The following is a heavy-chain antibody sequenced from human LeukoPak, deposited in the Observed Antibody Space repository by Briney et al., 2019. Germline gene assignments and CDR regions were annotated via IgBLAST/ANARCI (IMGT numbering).Heavy chain of an antibody. CDR2: IIPILGIA. V-gene: IGHV1-69*04. CDR3: ARDSVLGCGSDCYTHFDY. J-gene: IGHJ4*02. Sequence: SVKVSCKASGGTFNNYAFSWVRQAPGQGLEWMGRIIPILGIANYAQKFQGRVTITADKSTSTAYMELSSLGSEDTAVYYCARDSVLGCGSDCYTHFDYWGQGTLVTVSS. CDR1: GGTFNNYA. D-gene: IGHD2-21*02.